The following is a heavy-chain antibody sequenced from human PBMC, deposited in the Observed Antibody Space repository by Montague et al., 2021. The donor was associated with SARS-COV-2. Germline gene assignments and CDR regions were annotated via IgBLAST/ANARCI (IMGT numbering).Heavy chain of an antibody. CDR1: GGSISGYC. V-gene: IGHV4-59*01. D-gene: IGHD5-24*01. J-gene: IGHJ5*02. Sequence: SETLSLTCSVSGGSISGYCWSWIRQSSGKGLEWVGYIYYTGGTNYNPSLESRVTISLDTSKSQFSLRLSSVTPADTAVYYCARDWAVLTRDGYNYGWFDPWGPGTLVTVSS. CDR3: ARDWAVLTRDGYNYGWFDP. CDR2: IYYTGGT.